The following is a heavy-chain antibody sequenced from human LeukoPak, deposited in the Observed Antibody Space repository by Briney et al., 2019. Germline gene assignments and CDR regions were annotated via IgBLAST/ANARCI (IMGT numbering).Heavy chain of an antibody. J-gene: IGHJ4*02. V-gene: IGHV3-23*01. D-gene: IGHD3-10*02. CDR3: AREGYYVDY. CDR1: GFTFSSYA. Sequence: GGSLRLSCAASGFTFSSYAMSWVRQAPGKGLEWVSAITGSGGAPSYADSVKGRFTISRDNSKNTLYLQMNSLRAEDTAVYYCAREGYYVDYWGQGTLVTVSS. CDR2: ITGSGGAP.